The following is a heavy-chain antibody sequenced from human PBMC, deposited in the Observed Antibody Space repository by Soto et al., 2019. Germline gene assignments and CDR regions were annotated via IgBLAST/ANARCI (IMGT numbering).Heavy chain of an antibody. Sequence: QVQLVQSGAEVKKPGYSVKVSCKASGGTFSTYGINWVRQAPGQGLEWMGGIIPIFDTTNYAQKFQGKFTITADESTSTVYMELSSLRSEDTAVYYCARDEAAPATSGMDVWGQGTTLTVSS. D-gene: IGHD6-13*01. V-gene: IGHV1-69*01. CDR1: GGTFSTYG. CDR3: ARDEAAPATSGMDV. J-gene: IGHJ6*02. CDR2: IIPIFDTT.